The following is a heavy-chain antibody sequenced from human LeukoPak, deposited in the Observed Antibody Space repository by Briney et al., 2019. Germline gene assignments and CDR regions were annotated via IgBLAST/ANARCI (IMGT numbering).Heavy chain of an antibody. CDR3: ARHGAGTIGLKVYALNYMDV. Sequence: SETLSLTCAVSGYSISSGYYWGWIRQPPGKGLEGIGSIYQSGSTYYNPSLKSRVTISVETSKNQFSLKVSSVTAADTAMYYCARHGAGTIGLKVYALNYMDVWGKGTTVTVSS. J-gene: IGHJ6*03. V-gene: IGHV4-38-2*01. D-gene: IGHD2-8*01. CDR1: GYSISSGYY. CDR2: IYQSGST.